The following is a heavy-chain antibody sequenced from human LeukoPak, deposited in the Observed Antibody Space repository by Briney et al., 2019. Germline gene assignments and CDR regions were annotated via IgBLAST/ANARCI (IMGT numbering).Heavy chain of an antibody. D-gene: IGHD3-10*01. J-gene: IGHJ4*02. Sequence: ASVKVSCKASGYTFTGYYMHWVRQAPGQGLEWMGWINPNSGGTNYAQKFQGRVTMTRDTSISTAYMELSRLRSDDRAVYYCARGPRMVRGVISTGLYYFDYWGQGTLVTVSS. CDR1: GYTFTGYY. CDR3: ARGPRMVRGVISTGLYYFDY. CDR2: INPNSGGT. V-gene: IGHV1-2*02.